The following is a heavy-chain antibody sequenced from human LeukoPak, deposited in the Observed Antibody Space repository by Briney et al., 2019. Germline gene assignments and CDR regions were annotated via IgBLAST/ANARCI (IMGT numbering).Heavy chain of an antibody. V-gene: IGHV4-34*01. Sequence: PSETLSLTCAVYGGSFSGYYWSWIRQPPGKGLEWIGEINHSGSTNYNPSLKSRVTISVDTSKNQFSLKLSSVTAADTAVCYCARVLTPGYSYGYDYWGQGTLVTVSS. J-gene: IGHJ4*02. CDR3: ARVLTPGYSYGYDY. D-gene: IGHD5-18*01. CDR1: GGSFSGYY. CDR2: INHSGST.